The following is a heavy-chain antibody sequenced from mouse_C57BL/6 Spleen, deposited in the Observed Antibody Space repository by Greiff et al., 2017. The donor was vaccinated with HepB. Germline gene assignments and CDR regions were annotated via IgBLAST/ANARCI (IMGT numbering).Heavy chain of an antibody. J-gene: IGHJ1*03. D-gene: IGHD2-1*01. Sequence: VQLQQPGAELVRPGSSVKLSCKASGYTFTSYWMDWVKQRPGQGLEWIGNIYPSDSETHYNQKFKDKATLTVDKSSSTAYMQLSSLTSEDSAVYYCARSGVYYGGWYFDVWGTGTTVTVSS. CDR2: IYPSDSET. CDR1: GYTFTSYW. V-gene: IGHV1-61*01. CDR3: ARSGVYYGGWYFDV.